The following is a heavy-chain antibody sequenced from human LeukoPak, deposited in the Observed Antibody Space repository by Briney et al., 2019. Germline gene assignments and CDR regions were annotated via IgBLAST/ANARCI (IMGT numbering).Heavy chain of an antibody. CDR2: ISSSSSTI. V-gene: IGHV3-48*04. D-gene: IGHD6-13*01. CDR1: GFTFSSYS. J-gene: IGHJ6*03. Sequence: PGGALRLSCAASGFTFSSYSRNWVRQAPGKGLEGVSYISSSSSTIYYADSVKGRFTISRDNAKNSLYLQMNSLRAEDTAVYYCARGGIAAAGKGRGYYYYYMGVWGKGTTVTVSS. CDR3: ARGGIAAAGKGRGYYYYYMGV.